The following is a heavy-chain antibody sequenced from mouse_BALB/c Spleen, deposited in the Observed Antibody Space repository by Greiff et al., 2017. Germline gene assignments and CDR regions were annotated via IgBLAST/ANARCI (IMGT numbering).Heavy chain of an antibody. Sequence: EVKLMESGGGLVKPGGSLKLSCAASGFTFSDYYMYWVRQTPEKRLECVATISDGGSYTYYPDSVKGRFTISRDNAKNNLYLQMSSLKSEDTAMYYCARDSWFAYWGQGTLVTVSA. CDR1: GFTFSDYY. J-gene: IGHJ3*01. CDR3: ARDSWFAY. V-gene: IGHV5-4*02. CDR2: ISDGGSYT.